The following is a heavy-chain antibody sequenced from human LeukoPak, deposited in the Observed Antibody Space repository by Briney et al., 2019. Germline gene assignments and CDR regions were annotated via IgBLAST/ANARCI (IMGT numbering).Heavy chain of an antibody. V-gene: IGHV4-34*01. CDR2: INHSGST. CDR1: GGSFSGYY. CDR3: ARHGRSAAGL. J-gene: IGHJ2*01. Sequence: PSETLSLTCAVYGGSFSGYYWSWIRQPPGKGLEWIGEINHSGSTNYNPSLKSRVTISVDTSKNQFSLKLSSVTAAGTAVYYCARHGRSAAGLWGRGTLVTVSS. D-gene: IGHD1-1*01.